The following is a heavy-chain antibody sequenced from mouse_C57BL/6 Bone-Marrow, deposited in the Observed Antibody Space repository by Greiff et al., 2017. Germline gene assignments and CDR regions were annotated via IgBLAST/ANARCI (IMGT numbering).Heavy chain of an antibody. V-gene: IGHV8-8*01. CDR2: IWWDDDK. CDR3: ARIAADGYYFYYFDY. J-gene: IGHJ2*01. Sequence: QVTLKESGPGILQPSQTLSLTCSFSGFSLSTFGMGVGWIRQPSGKGLEWLAHIWWDDDKYYNPALKSRLTISKDTSKNQVFLKIAHVDTADTATYYCARIAADGYYFYYFDYWGQGTTLTVSS. CDR1: GFSLSTFGMG. D-gene: IGHD2-3*01.